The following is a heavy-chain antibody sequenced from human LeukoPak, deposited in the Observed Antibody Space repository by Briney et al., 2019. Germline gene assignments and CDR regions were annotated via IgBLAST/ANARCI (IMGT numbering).Heavy chain of an antibody. D-gene: IGHD3-10*01. V-gene: IGHV4-34*01. CDR1: GGSFSGYY. Sequence: SETLSLTCAVYGGSFSGYYWSWIRQPPGKGLEWVGEINHSGSTNYNPSLKSRVTISVDTSKNQFSLKLSSVTAADTAVYYCARVNYYGSGSYYRYYYYVDVWGKGTTVTVSS. CDR2: INHSGST. CDR3: ARVNYYGSGSYYRYYYYVDV. J-gene: IGHJ6*03.